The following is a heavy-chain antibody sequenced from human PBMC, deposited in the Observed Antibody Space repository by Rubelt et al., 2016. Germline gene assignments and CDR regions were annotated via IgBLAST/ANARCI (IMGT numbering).Heavy chain of an antibody. V-gene: IGHV4-39*01. CDR2: IYYSGST. CDR1: GGSISSSSYY. J-gene: IGHJ4*02. D-gene: IGHD4-17*01. Sequence: QLQLQESGPGLVKPSETLSLTCTVSGGSISSSSYYWGWIRQPPGKGLEWIGSIYYSGSTYYNPSLKSRGTISVDTSKNQFSLKLSSVTAADTAVYYCARLMYGDYAFDYWGQGTLVTVSS. CDR3: ARLMYGDYAFDY.